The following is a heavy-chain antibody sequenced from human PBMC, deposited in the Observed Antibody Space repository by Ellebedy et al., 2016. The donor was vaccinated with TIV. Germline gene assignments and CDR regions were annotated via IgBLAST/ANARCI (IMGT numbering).Heavy chain of an antibody. D-gene: IGHD3-22*01. CDR2: IYYSGST. CDR1: GGSISSGGYY. CDR3: ARATRDDSSGYYYYYYYMDV. V-gene: IGHV4-31*03. J-gene: IGHJ6*03. Sequence: SETLSLTXTVSGGSISSGGYYWSWIRQHPGKGLEWIGYIYYSGSTYYNPSLKSRVTISVDTSKNQFSLKLSSVTAADTAVYYCARATRDDSSGYYYYYYYMDVWGKGTTVTVSS.